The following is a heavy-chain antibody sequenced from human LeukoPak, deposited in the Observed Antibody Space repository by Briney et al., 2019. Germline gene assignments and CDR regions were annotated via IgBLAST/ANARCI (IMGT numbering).Heavy chain of an antibody. Sequence: PGASVKVSCKASGYTFTNNGIHWVRQAPGQGLEWMGWISAFNGYTNYAQNLQGRVTMTTDTSTSTAYMELRSLTSDDTAVYYCARVGAYCTSTSCLDYWGQGTLVTVSS. CDR2: ISAFNGYT. J-gene: IGHJ4*02. CDR1: GYTFTNNG. CDR3: ARVGAYCTSTSCLDY. D-gene: IGHD2-2*01. V-gene: IGHV1-18*01.